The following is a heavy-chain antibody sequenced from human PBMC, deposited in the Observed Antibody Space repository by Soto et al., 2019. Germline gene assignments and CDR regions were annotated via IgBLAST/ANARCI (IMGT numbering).Heavy chain of an antibody. Sequence: PGGSLRLSCAASGFTFSTYSMNWVRQAPGKGLEWVSSISSGSSYIYYADSVKGRFTISRDNAHNSLYLQMNSLRADDTAVYYCATYTGSYYHYGMDVWGQGTTVTVSS. CDR3: ATYTGSYYHYGMDV. J-gene: IGHJ6*02. D-gene: IGHD5-12*01. V-gene: IGHV3-21*01. CDR2: ISSGSSYI. CDR1: GFTFSTYS.